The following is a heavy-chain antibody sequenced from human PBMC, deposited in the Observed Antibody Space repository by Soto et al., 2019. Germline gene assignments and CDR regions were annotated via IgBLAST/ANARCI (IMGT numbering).Heavy chain of an antibody. J-gene: IGHJ6*02. D-gene: IGHD5-12*01. CDR1: GYTFTRSG. CDR3: AREGVAPYYYYGMDV. Sequence: QVQLVQSGAEVKKPGASVKVSCKASGYTFTRSGISWVRQAPGQGLEWMGWISTYNGDTNYAQTFQGRVTMTTDTSTSTVYQELRSLRSDDTAVYYCAREGVAPYYYYGMDVWGQGTPDTVSS. V-gene: IGHV1-18*01. CDR2: ISTYNGDT.